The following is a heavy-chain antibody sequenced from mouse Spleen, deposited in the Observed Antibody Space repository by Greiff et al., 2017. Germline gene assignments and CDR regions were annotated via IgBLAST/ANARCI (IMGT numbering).Heavy chain of an antibody. D-gene: IGHD1-1*01. V-gene: IGHV2-6-1*01. CDR1: GFSLTSYG. Sequence: QVQLQQSGPGLVAPSQSLSITCTVSGFSLTSYGVHWVRQPPGKGLEWLVVIWSDGSTTYNSALKSRLSISKDNSKSQVFLKMNSLQTDDTAMYYCARHPRSYNAMDYWGQGTSGTVSS. CDR2: IWSDGST. CDR3: ARHPRSYNAMDY. J-gene: IGHJ4*01.